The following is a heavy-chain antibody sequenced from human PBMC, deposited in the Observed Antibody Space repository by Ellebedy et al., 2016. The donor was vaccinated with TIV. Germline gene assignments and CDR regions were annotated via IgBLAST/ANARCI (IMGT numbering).Heavy chain of an antibody. CDR1: AFTSPFTFSNYW. D-gene: IGHD3-3*02. CDR2: IKQDGSET. CDR3: AAGDGFLAVA. Sequence: PGGSLRLSCVASAFTSPFTFSNYWTNWVRQAPGKGLEWLANIKQDGSETYYVDSVKGRFTISRDNTKNSLFLQMSSLRDEDTGTYYCAAGDGFLAVAWGHGTLVTVSS. V-gene: IGHV3-7*01. J-gene: IGHJ5*01.